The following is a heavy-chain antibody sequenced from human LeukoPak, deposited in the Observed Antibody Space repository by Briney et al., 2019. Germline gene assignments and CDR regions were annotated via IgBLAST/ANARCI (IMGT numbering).Heavy chain of an antibody. V-gene: IGHV3-30*03. D-gene: IGHD4-17*01. CDR1: GFTFSSYD. Sequence: GGSLRLSCVASGFTFSSYDMHWVRQAPGKGLEWVAVTSYDGSIKSYADSVKGRFTISRDNSKNTVYLQMNSLRAEDTAVYYCARFDYGDYSLAFDYWGQGTLVTVSS. CDR2: TSYDGSIK. J-gene: IGHJ4*02. CDR3: ARFDYGDYSLAFDY.